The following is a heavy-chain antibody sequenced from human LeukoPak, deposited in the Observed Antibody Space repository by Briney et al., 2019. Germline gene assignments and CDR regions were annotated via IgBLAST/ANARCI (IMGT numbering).Heavy chain of an antibody. CDR2: ISWNSGSI. CDR3: AKGAPVAAAGKGIDY. J-gene: IGHJ4*02. CDR1: GFTFDDYA. V-gene: IGHV3-9*01. Sequence: GRSLRLSCAASGFTFDDYAMHWVRQAPGKGLEWVSGISWNSGSIGYADSVKGRFIISRDNAKNSLYLQMNSLRAEDTALYYCAKGAPVAAAGKGIDYWGQGTLVTVSS. D-gene: IGHD6-13*01.